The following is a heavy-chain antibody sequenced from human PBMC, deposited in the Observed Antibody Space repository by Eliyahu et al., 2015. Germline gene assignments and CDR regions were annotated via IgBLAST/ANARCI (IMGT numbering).Heavy chain of an antibody. CDR2: INHSGST. CDR1: GGSFXGYY. V-gene: IGHV4-34*01. Sequence: QVQLQQWGAGLLKPSETLSLTCAVYGGSFXGYYWSWIRQPPGKGLEWIGEINHSGSTNYNPSLKSRVTISVDTSKNQFSLKLSSVTAADTAVYYCARLTSYDYVWGSYRYKHGMDVWGQGTTVTVSS. J-gene: IGHJ6*02. CDR3: ARLTSYDYVWGSYRYKHGMDV. D-gene: IGHD3-16*02.